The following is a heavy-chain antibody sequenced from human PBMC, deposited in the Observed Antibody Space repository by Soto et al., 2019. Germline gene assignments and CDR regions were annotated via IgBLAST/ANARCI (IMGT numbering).Heavy chain of an antibody. CDR1: GYTFTSYD. Sequence: ASVKVSCKASGYTFTSYDINWVRQATGQGLELMGWMNPNSGNTGYAQKFQGRVTMTRNTSISTAYMELSSLRSEDTAVYYCARGNYWVYYYGMDVWGQGTTVTVYS. V-gene: IGHV1-8*01. J-gene: IGHJ6*02. CDR3: ARGNYWVYYYGMDV. CDR2: MNPNSGNT. D-gene: IGHD2-8*02.